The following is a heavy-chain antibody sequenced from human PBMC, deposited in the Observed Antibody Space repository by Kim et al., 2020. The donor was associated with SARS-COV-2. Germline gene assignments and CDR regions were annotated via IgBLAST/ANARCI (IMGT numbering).Heavy chain of an antibody. J-gene: IGHJ4*02. CDR3: ARGVGVYDSSGYYLYYFDY. CDR1: GYTFTSYD. V-gene: IGHV1-8*01. D-gene: IGHD3-22*01. Sequence: ASVKVSCKASGYTFTSYDINWVRQATGQGLEWMGWMNPNSGNRGYAQKFQGRVTMTTNTSISTAYMELSSLRSEDTAVYYCARGVGVYDSSGYYLYYFDYWGQGTLVTVSS. CDR2: MNPNSGNR.